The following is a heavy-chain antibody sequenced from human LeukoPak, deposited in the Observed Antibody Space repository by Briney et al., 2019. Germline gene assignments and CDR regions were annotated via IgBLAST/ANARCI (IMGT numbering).Heavy chain of an antibody. D-gene: IGHD3-16*01. Sequence: GSSVKVSCKASGGTFSSYAISWVRQAPGQGLEWMGRIIPIFGTANYAQKFQGRVTITTDESTSTAYMELSSLRSEDTAVYYCARDLGLRFGGVMAPYYDYCGQGTLVTVSS. V-gene: IGHV1-69*05. CDR3: ARDLGLRFGGVMAPYYDY. J-gene: IGHJ4*02. CDR1: GGTFSSYA. CDR2: IIPIFGTA.